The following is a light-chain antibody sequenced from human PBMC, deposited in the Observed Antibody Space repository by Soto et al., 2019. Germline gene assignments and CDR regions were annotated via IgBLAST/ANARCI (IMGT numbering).Light chain of an antibody. J-gene: IGKJ1*01. CDR1: QSVSSSY. CDR2: GAS. V-gene: IGKV3-20*01. Sequence: EIVLTQSPGTLSLSPGERATLSCRASQSVSSSYLAWYQQKPGQAPRLLICGASSRATGIPDRFSGSGSGTEFTLTISRLEPEDFAVYYCQQYGSSPWTFGQGTKVEIK. CDR3: QQYGSSPWT.